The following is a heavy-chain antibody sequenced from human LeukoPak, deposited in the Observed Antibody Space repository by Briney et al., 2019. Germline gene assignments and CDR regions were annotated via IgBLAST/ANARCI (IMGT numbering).Heavy chain of an antibody. CDR3: ARDLSGADY. V-gene: IGHV1-18*01. Sequence: ASVKVSCKASGGTFSSYAISWVRQAPGQGLEWMGWISAYNGNTNYAQKLQGRVTMTTDTSTSTAYMELRSLRSEDTAVYYCARDLSGADYWGQGTLVTVSS. J-gene: IGHJ4*02. CDR1: GGTFSSYA. D-gene: IGHD3-10*01. CDR2: ISAYNGNT.